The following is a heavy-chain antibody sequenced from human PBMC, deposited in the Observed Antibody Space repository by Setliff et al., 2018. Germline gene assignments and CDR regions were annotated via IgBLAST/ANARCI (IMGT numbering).Heavy chain of an antibody. CDR1: GDSFTPYG. V-gene: IGHV1-2*02. Sequence: ASVKVSCKASGDSFTPYGISWGRQVPGRGLEWMGWINPKSGGTRYAQKFQGRVTMTRDTSISTAYMELSSLRSDDTAVYYCARDGISWLMWFDPWGQGTLVTVSS. D-gene: IGHD3-16*01. CDR2: INPKSGGT. CDR3: ARDGISWLMWFDP. J-gene: IGHJ5*02.